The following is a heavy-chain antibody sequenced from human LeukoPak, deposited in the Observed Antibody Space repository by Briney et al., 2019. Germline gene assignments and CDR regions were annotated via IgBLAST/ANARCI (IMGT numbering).Heavy chain of an antibody. CDR3: ARAGSIPLDY. V-gene: IGHV1-18*01. CDR2: ISAHNGNT. CDR1: GYTFSNYG. Sequence: ASVKVSCKASGYTFSNYGISWVRQAPGQGLEWMGWISAHNGNTKYERKLQGRVTMTTDAYTTTAYMELWSLRSDDTAVYYCARAGSIPLDYWGQGTLVTVSS. D-gene: IGHD2-15*01. J-gene: IGHJ4*02.